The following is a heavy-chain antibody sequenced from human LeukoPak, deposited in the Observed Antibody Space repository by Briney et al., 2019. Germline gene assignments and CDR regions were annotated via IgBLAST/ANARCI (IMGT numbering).Heavy chain of an antibody. J-gene: IGHJ4*02. CDR2: INHSGST. CDR3: TRWVRGGPAVTPFDY. V-gene: IGHV4-34*01. CDR1: GGSLSAYF. D-gene: IGHD4-17*01. Sequence: PSETLSLTCAVYGGSLSAYFWSWIRQPPGKGLEWLGEINHSGSTNYNPSLKSRVTISVDTSKNQFSLKLSSVTAADAAMYYCTRWVRGGPAVTPFDYWGQGTLVTVSS.